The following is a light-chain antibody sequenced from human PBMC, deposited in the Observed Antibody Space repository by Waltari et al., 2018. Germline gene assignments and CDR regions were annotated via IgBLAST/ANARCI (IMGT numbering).Light chain of an antibody. CDR2: DVS. Sequence: QSALTQPASVSGSPGQSITISCTGTSSDVGGYDFVSWYQQHPGKAPKLLIYDVSKRPSGVSKRFSGSKSGNTASLTISGLQAEDEADYFCNSYTSSSTFYVFGTGTKVTVL. J-gene: IGLJ1*01. V-gene: IGLV2-14*03. CDR1: SSDVGGYDF. CDR3: NSYTSSSTFYV.